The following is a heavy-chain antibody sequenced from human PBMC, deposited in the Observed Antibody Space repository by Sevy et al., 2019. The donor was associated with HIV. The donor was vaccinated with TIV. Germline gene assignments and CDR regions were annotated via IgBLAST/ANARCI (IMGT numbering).Heavy chain of an antibody. CDR1: GFTFSSYS. D-gene: IGHD3-22*01. Sequence: GGSLRLSCAASGFTFSSYSMNWVRQAPGKGLEWVSSISSSSSYIYYADSVKGRFTISRDNAKNSLYLQMNSLRAEDTAVYYCARDSNYYDSSGYPDAFDIWRQGTMVTVSS. V-gene: IGHV3-21*01. J-gene: IGHJ3*02. CDR3: ARDSNYYDSSGYPDAFDI. CDR2: ISSSSSYI.